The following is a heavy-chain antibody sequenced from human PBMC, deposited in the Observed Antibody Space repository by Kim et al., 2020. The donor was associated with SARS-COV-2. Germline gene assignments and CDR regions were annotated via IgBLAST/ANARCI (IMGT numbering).Heavy chain of an antibody. D-gene: IGHD3-22*01. CDR2: ISWNSGSI. Sequence: GGSLRLSCAASGFTFDDYAMHWVRQAPGKGLEWVSGISWNSGSIGYADSVKGRFTISRDNAKNSLYLQMNSLRAEDTALYYCAKEAYDSSGYYQPDAFDIWGQGTIVTVSS. J-gene: IGHJ3*02. CDR1: GFTFDDYA. V-gene: IGHV3-9*01. CDR3: AKEAYDSSGYYQPDAFDI.